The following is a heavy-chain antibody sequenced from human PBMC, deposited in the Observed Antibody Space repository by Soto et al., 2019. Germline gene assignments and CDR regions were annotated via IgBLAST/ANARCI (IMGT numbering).Heavy chain of an antibody. CDR2: ISGSGGST. CDR1: GFTFSSYA. V-gene: IGHV3-23*01. CDR3: AKGPYCSSTSCYSPANWFDP. J-gene: IGHJ5*02. D-gene: IGHD2-2*01. Sequence: GGSLRLSCAASGFTFSSYAMSWVRQAPGKGLEWVSAISGSGGSTYYADSVKGRFTISRDNSKNTLYLQMNSLRAEDTAVYYCAKGPYCSSTSCYSPANWFDPWGQGTLVTVSS.